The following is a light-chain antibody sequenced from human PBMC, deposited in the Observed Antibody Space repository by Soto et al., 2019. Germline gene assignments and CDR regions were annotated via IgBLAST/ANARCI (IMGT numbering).Light chain of an antibody. CDR1: SGDSAGYKY. J-gene: IGLJ2*01. Sequence: QSVLTQPRSVSGSPGQSVTISCTGSSGDSAGYKYVSWYQQHPGKAPKLIIYDVSQRPSGVPDRFSGSSSGNAASLTISGLQAEDEADYYCSSYTSTSTLGFGGGTKLTVL. CDR2: DVS. V-gene: IGLV2-11*01. CDR3: SSYTSTSTLG.